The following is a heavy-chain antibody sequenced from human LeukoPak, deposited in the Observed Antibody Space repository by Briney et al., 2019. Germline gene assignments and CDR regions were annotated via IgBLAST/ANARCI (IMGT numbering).Heavy chain of an antibody. CDR1: GYSISSGYY. CDR2: IYHSGST. V-gene: IGHV4-38-2*01. D-gene: IGHD5-12*01. Sequence: TASETLSLTCAVSGYSISSGYYWGWIRQPPAKGLEWVGSIYHSGSTYYNPSLKSRVTISVDTSKNQFSLKLSSVTAADTAVYYCARLGYSGYDYYMDVWGKGTTVTVSS. J-gene: IGHJ6*03. CDR3: ARLGYSGYDYYMDV.